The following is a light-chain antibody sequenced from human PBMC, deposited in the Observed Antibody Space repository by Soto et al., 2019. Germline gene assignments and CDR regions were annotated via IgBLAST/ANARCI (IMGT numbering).Light chain of an antibody. CDR1: QSISSW. CDR3: QQYNSYSEYT. J-gene: IGKJ2*01. V-gene: IGKV1-5*01. CDR2: DAS. Sequence: DIPMTQSPSTLPASVGDRVTITCRASQSISSWLAWYQQKPGKAPKLLIYDASSLESGVPSRFSGSGSGTEFTLTISSLQPDDFATYYCQQYNSYSEYTFGQGTKLEIK.